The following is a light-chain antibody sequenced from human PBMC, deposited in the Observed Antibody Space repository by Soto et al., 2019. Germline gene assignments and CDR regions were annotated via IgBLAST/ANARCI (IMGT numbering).Light chain of an antibody. CDR1: QSISRG. CDR3: HQYDDGPYT. CDR2: GAS. V-gene: IGKV3-15*01. Sequence: EIVITQSPATLSVSPGDRATLFFMASQSISRGLAWYQQKPGQAPRLLIYGASTRAGGIPARFTGSGSGTDFTLTISRLEPEDFAVYYCHQYDDGPYTFGQGTKVDIK. J-gene: IGKJ2*01.